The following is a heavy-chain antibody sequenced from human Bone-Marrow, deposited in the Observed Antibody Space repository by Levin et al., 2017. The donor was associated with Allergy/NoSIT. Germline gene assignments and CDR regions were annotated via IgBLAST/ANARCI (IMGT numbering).Heavy chain of an antibody. V-gene: IGHV5-51*01. CDR1: EYSFTDFW. Sequence: GESLKISCQVFEYSFTDFWIGWVRHVPGKGLSWVGNIFPGDSDTRYSPSFQGQVRFSVDKSINTAYMQWSSLKASDSAIYYCATKVAGKDFYDFWGQGTLVTVSS. D-gene: IGHD2/OR15-2a*01. CDR3: ATKVAGKDFYDF. CDR2: IFPGDSDT. J-gene: IGHJ1*01.